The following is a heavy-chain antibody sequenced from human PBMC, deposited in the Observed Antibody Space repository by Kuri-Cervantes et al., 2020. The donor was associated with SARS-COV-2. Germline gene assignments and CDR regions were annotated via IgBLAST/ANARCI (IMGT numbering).Heavy chain of an antibody. Sequence: ESLKISCAVSRGSLSGYHWSWIRQPPGEGLEWIGGFSHSGRNDYSPSYNPSLESRVTISGDMSKNQVSLRLNSVTAADSAVYYCARGVSGFYYFYYMDVWGIGTTVTVSS. D-gene: IGHD3-22*01. CDR2: FSHSGRN. CDR1: RGSLSGYH. J-gene: IGHJ6*03. V-gene: IGHV4-34*01. CDR3: ARGVSGFYYFYYMDV.